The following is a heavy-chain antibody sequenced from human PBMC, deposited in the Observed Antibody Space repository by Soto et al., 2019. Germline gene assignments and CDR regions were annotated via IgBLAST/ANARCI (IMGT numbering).Heavy chain of an antibody. CDR1: GGSISSSSYY. CDR2: IYHSGST. CDR3: ARHVWFGEVDI. D-gene: IGHD3-10*01. V-gene: IGHV4-39*01. Sequence: QLQLQESGPGLVKPSETLSLICTVSGGSISSSSYYWGWIRQSPGWGLEWIGSIYHSGSTSYNASLKSRVIMSVDTSKNQFSLKVNSVTAADTAVYYCARHVWFGEVDIWGQGTMVTVSA. J-gene: IGHJ3*02.